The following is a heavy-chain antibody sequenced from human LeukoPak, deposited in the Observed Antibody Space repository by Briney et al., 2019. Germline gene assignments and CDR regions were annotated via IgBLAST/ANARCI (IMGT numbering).Heavy chain of an antibody. CDR1: GYTFTSYG. D-gene: IGHD3-16*02. J-gene: IGHJ4*02. V-gene: IGHV1-18*01. CDR2: ISANNGDT. Sequence: ASVKVSCKASGYTFTSYGIAWVRQAPGQGLQWMGWISANNGDTSYSQKLQGRVTMTTDTSTNTAYMELRSLTSDDTAVYYCARGPAPRLRLGELSFTVFFDYWGQGTLVTVSS. CDR3: ARGPAPRLRLGELSFTVFFDY.